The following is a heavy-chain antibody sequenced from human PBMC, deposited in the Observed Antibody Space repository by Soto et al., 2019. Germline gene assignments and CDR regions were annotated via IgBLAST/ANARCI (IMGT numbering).Heavy chain of an antibody. Sequence: VQLVESGGGVVQPGRSLRLSCAASGFTFSSYAMHWVRQAPGKGLEWVAVISYDGSNKYYAESVKGRFTISRDNSKNTVYLQMNSLRGEDTAVYYCARDKREQWLSTFDYWGQGTLVTVSS. CDR2: ISYDGSNK. D-gene: IGHD6-19*01. CDR1: GFTFSSYA. J-gene: IGHJ4*02. CDR3: ARDKREQWLSTFDY. V-gene: IGHV3-30-3*01.